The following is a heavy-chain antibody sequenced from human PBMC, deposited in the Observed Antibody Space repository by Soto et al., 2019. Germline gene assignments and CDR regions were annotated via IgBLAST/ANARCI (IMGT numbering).Heavy chain of an antibody. CDR1: GFTFSTYA. CDR2: INNSGDKT. D-gene: IGHD2-8*01. CDR3: ASRQSCINRVCSWWGDY. V-gene: IGHV3-23*01. J-gene: IGHJ4*02. Sequence: SLRLSCAASGFTFSTYAMSWVRQAPGKGLQWVSSINNSGDKTYYADSVKGRFTISRDNSKNTMYLQMNSLRVDDTAVYFCASRQSCINRVCSWWGDYWGPGTLVTVSS.